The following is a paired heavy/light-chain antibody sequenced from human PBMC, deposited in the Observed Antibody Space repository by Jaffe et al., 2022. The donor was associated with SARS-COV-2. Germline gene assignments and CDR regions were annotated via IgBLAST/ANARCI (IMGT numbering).Light chain of an antibody. CDR2: LGS. CDR3: MQALQTPLA. J-gene: IGKJ1*01. V-gene: IGKV2-28*01. Sequence: DIVMTQSPLSLPVTPGEPASISCRSSQSLLRSNGYNYLDWYLQKPGQSPQLLISLGSTRASGVPDRFSGSGSGTDFTLKINRVEAEDVGVYYCMQALQTPLAFGQGTKVEIK. CDR1: QSLLRSNGYNY.
Heavy chain of an antibody. CDR2: ISYDGSDK. Sequence: QVQLVESGGGVVQPGRSLRLSCAASGFTSTNYGMHWVRQAPGKGLEWVAVISYDGSDKYYADSVKGRFTISRDNSKNTLYLQMNSLRAEDTAVYYCAKERLRAEFGPSRSYFYYYGMDVWGQGTTVTVSS. CDR3: AKERLRAEFGPSRSYFYYYGMDV. J-gene: IGHJ6*02. D-gene: IGHD3-10*01. CDR1: GFTSTNYG. V-gene: IGHV3-30*18.